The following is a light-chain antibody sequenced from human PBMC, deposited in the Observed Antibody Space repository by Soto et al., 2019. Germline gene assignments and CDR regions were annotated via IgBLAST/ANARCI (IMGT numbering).Light chain of an antibody. J-gene: IGKJ1*01. Sequence: EIVLTQSPGTLSLSPGQRATLSCRTSQDVSSNLAWYQQKPGQAPRLLIYGASTRDTGIPARFSGSASGTDFTLTISGLQSEDFAVYYCQQYDAWPPGTFGQGTKVDIK. CDR2: GAS. CDR1: QDVSSN. V-gene: IGKV3-15*01. CDR3: QQYDAWPPGT.